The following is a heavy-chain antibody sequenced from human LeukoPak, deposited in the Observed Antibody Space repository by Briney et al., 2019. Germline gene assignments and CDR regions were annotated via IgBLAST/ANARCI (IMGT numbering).Heavy chain of an antibody. J-gene: IGHJ3*02. CDR3: ARRNDFDI. CDR1: GGSISGDH. CDR2: IYYSGNT. Sequence: SEALSLTCTVSGGSISGDHWNWIRQPPGKGLEWIGNIYYSGNTNYNPSLKSRVTISVDTSKNQFSLKLSSVTAADTAVYYCARRNDFDIWGQGTMVTVSS. V-gene: IGHV4-59*08.